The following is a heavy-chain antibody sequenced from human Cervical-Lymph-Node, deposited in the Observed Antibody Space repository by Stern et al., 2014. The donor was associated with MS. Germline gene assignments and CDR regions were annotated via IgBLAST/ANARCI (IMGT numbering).Heavy chain of an antibody. J-gene: IGHJ3*02. CDR1: GYRFTTYW. Sequence: EMQLVESGIEVKKPGESLKISCKGFGYRFTTYWIAWVRQMPGKGLDWMGIIYPGDSDTTYSPSFQGQVTISANKSIPPPYLQWSSLKASDTAMYYCAKARWNDDAFDIWGQGTMVTVSS. CDR2: IYPGDSDT. V-gene: IGHV5-51*03. D-gene: IGHD1-1*01. CDR3: AKARWNDDAFDI.